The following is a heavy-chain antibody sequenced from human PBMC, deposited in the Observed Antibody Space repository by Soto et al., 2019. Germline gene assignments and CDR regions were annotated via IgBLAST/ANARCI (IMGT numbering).Heavy chain of an antibody. CDR2: TYYRSRWYN. Sequence: QPLSLPCAISGDSVSGNSAAWNWIRQSPSSSLEWLGRTYYRSRWYNDYAVSVKSRITVTPDTSKNQFSLHLNSVTPEDTAVYYCAREGPDEVSSDGYIDYCGQAALVIVAS. CDR1: GDSVSGNSAA. J-gene: IGHJ4*02. V-gene: IGHV6-1*01. D-gene: IGHD6-19*01. CDR3: AREGPDEVSSDGYIDY.